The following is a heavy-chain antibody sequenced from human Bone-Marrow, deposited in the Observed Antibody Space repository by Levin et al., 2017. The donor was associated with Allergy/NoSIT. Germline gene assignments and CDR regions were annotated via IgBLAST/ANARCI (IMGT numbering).Heavy chain of an antibody. D-gene: IGHD3-10*01. CDR2: MNPNGGNT. CDR3: VRRRSYYYGMDV. V-gene: IGHV1-8*01. CDR1: GYNFIKYD. J-gene: IGHJ6*02. Sequence: GASVKVSCKASGYNFIKYDINWVRQAKGQGLEWMGWMNPNGGNTAYTQKFQGRVAMTTDTSTDTAYMELSGLTSDDTAVYYCVRRRSYYYGMDVWGQGTTVTVSS.